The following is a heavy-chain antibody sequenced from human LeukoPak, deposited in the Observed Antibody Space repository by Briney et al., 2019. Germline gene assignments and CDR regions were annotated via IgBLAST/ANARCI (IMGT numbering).Heavy chain of an antibody. CDR1: GGSFSGCY. Sequence: PSETLSLTCAVYGGSFSGCYWSWIRQPPGKGLEWIGEINHSGSTNYNPSLKSRVTISVDTSKNQFSLKLSSVTAADTAVYYCARGRRRGMYFDYWGQGTLVTVSS. CDR3: ARGRRRGMYFDY. CDR2: INHSGST. J-gene: IGHJ4*02. V-gene: IGHV4-34*01. D-gene: IGHD1-26*01.